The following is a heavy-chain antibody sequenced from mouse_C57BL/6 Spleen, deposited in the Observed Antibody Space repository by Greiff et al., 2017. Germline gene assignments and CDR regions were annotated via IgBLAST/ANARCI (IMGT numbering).Heavy chain of an antibody. V-gene: IGHV5-12*01. CDR1: GFTFSDYY. CDR2: ISNGGGST. J-gene: IGHJ2*01. D-gene: IGHD4-1*01. Sequence: EVKVVESGGGLVQPGGSLKLSCAASGFTFSDYYMYWVRQTPEKRLEWVAYISNGGGSTYYPDTVKGRFTISRDNAKNTLYLQMSRLKSEDTAMYYCARKLGEVFDYWGQGTTLTVSS. CDR3: ARKLGEVFDY.